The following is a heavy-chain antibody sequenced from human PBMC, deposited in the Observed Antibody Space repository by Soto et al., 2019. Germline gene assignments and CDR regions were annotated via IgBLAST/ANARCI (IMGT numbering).Heavy chain of an antibody. J-gene: IGHJ6*04. V-gene: IGHV3-66*01. CDR1: GFTVSSKY. CDR3: ARDDVLCDGGRCYGIPLDV. Sequence: EVQLVESGGGLVQPGGSLRLSCAASGFTVSSKYMTWVRQAPGKGLEWVSLIQSGGTTDYADAAKGRFTISRATSENTLHLQMESLRVEYSAVYYCARDDVLCDGGRCYGIPLDVWGKGTTFTVSS. CDR2: IQSGGTT. D-gene: IGHD2-15*01.